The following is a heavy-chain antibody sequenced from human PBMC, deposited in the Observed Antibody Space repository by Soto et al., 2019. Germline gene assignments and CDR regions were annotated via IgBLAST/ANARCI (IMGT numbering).Heavy chain of an antibody. CDR2: IYYSGST. D-gene: IGHD4-4*01. CDR3: ARGGNSYYYAMDV. CDR1: GGSISSGDYY. V-gene: IGHV4-30-4*01. J-gene: IGHJ6*02. Sequence: SETLSLTCTVSGGSISSGDYYWSWIRQPPGKGLEWIGYIYYSGSTYYNPSLKSRVTISVDTSKNQFSLKLSSVTAADTAVYYCARGGNSYYYAMDVWGQGPTVTVSS.